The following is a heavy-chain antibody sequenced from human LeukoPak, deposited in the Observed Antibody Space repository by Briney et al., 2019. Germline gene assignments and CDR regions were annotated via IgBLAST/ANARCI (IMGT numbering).Heavy chain of an antibody. V-gene: IGHV3-15*01. J-gene: IGHJ3*02. D-gene: IGHD4-17*01. Sequence: PGGSLRLSCAASGFTFSNAWMSWVRQAPGKGLEWVGRIKSKTDGGTTDYAAPVKGRFTISRDDSKNTLYLQMNSLKTEDTAVYYCTTDRPKWTYGDYLHPAFDIWGQGTMVTVSS. CDR2: IKSKTDGGTT. CDR3: TTDRPKWTYGDYLHPAFDI. CDR1: GFTFSNAW.